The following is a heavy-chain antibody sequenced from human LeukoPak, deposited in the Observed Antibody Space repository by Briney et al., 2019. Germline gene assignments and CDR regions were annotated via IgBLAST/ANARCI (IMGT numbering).Heavy chain of an antibody. CDR1: GGSINSGTYY. CDR2: IYSSGST. CDR3: ARDLLHRGYAFDI. Sequence: NPSQTLSLTCTVSGGSINSGTYYWGWIRQPAGKGLEWIGRIYSSGSTNYNPSLKSRVTISVDMSKNQFSLKLSSVSAADTAVYYCARDLLHRGYAFDIWGQGTMVTVSS. D-gene: IGHD5-12*01. V-gene: IGHV4-61*02. J-gene: IGHJ3*02.